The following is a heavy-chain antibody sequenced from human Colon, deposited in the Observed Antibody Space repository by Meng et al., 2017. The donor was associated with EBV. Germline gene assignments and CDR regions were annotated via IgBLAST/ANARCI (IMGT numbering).Heavy chain of an antibody. V-gene: IGHV4-30-2*01. CDR1: GDSISSGDYS. D-gene: IGHD2-21*02. CDR2: IYHGGTT. CDR3: ARGPYCGGDCYWFDP. Sequence: HLPLQESHSGLVQPSQSLSLTCAVSGDSISSGDYSWSWIRQPPGQGLEWIGYIYHGGTTYNTSLKSRVTISVDNSKNQFSLRLTSVTAADTAVYYCARGPYCGGDCYWFDPWGQGTLVTVSS. J-gene: IGHJ5*02.